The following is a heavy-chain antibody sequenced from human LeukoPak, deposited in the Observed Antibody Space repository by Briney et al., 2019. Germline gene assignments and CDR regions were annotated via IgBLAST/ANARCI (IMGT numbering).Heavy chain of an antibody. CDR3: AAGTAADF. V-gene: IGHV3-11*03. CDR2: ISSGSSYT. D-gene: IGHD6-13*01. J-gene: IGHJ4*02. Sequence: KPGGSLRLSCVVSGIPFSDYYMNWIRQAPGKGLEWISYISSGSSYTDYADSVKGRFTISRDNAKSALYLQLNSLRLEGTAVYYYAAGTAADFWGQGTLVTVSS. CDR1: GIPFSDYY.